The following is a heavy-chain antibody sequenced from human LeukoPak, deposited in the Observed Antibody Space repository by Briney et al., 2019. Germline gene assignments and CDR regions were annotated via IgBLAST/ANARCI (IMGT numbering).Heavy chain of an antibody. CDR1: GGSISSYY. D-gene: IGHD1-26*01. CDR2: IYYSGST. Sequence: SETLSLTCTVSGGSISSYYWSWIRQPPGKGLEWIGYIYYSGSTNYNPSLKSRVIISVDTSKNQFSLKLSSVTAADTAVYYCARVLSGSYFQHWGQGTLVTVSS. J-gene: IGHJ1*01. V-gene: IGHV4-59*08. CDR3: ARVLSGSYFQH.